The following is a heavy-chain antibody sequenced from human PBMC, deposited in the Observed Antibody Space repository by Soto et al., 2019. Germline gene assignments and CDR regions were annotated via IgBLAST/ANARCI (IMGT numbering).Heavy chain of an antibody. CDR3: AKDESVIIDYYGMDV. J-gene: IGHJ6*02. CDR1: GFTFSSYA. CDR2: ISGSGGST. V-gene: IGHV3-23*01. Sequence: GGSLRLSCAASGFTFSSYAMSWVRQAPGKGLEWVSAISGSGGSTYYADSVKGRFTISRDNSKNTLYLQMNSLRAEDTAVYYCAKDESVIIDYYGMDVWGQGTTVTVSS. D-gene: IGHD3-3*01.